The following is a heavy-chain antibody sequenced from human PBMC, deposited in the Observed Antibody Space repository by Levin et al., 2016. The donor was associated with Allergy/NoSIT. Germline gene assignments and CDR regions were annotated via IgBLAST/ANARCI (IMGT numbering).Heavy chain of an antibody. V-gene: IGHV2-5*02. CDR3: ANRHPHSSGYKGGGWNGGTFDY. J-gene: IGHJ4*02. Sequence: RQAPGKALEWLALIYWDNDKRYSPSLENRLAITKDTSKNQVVLTVTNVDPVDTATYYCANRHPHSSGYKGGGWNGGTFDYWGQGTLVTVSS. CDR2: IYWDNDK. D-gene: IGHD3-22*01.